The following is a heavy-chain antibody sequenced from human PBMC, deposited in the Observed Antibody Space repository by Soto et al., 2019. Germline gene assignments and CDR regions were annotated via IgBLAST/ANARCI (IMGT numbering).Heavy chain of an antibody. J-gene: IGHJ4*02. CDR1: GFTFSDYY. CDR2: ISSSSSYT. D-gene: IGHD5-12*01. CDR3: ARDGYNYGIDY. V-gene: IGHV3-11*06. Sequence: GGSLRLSCAASGFTFSDYYMSWIRQAPGKGLEWVSYISSSSSYTNYADSVKGRFTISRDNAKNSLYLQMNNLRAEDTAVYYCARDGYNYGIDYWGQGTLVTVSS.